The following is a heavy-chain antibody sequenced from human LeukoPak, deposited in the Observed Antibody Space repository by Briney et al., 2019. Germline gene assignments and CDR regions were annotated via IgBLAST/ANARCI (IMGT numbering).Heavy chain of an antibody. V-gene: IGHV1-69*06. CDR1: GCTCSSCG. D-gene: IGHD2-2*01. CDR2: VVLCYGGG. Sequence: SVTVSFTCSGCTCSSCGFNWVWRGQGQGLERVWGVVLCYGGGNYAQKIQRRVTITADKPTSTAYMELSSLRSEATAVYYCARDMVCSCTSCYSTPFDSWGQGTLVSVSS. CDR3: ARDMVCSCTSCYSTPFDS. J-gene: IGHJ4*02.